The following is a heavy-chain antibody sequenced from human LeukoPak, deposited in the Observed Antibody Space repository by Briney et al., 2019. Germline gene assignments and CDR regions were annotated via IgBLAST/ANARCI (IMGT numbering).Heavy chain of an antibody. Sequence: SETLSLTXTVSGGSISSSSYYWGWIRQPPGKGLEWIGSIYYSGSTYYNPSLKSRVTISVDTSKNQFSLKLSSVTAADTAVYYCARLTYYGSGSYYTADYYYMDVWGKGTTVTVSS. J-gene: IGHJ6*03. CDR3: ARLTYYGSGSYYTADYYYMDV. CDR1: GGSISSSSYY. D-gene: IGHD3-10*01. V-gene: IGHV4-39*01. CDR2: IYYSGST.